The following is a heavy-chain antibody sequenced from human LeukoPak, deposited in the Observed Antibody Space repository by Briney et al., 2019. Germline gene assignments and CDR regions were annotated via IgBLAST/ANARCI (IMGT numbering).Heavy chain of an antibody. Sequence: ASVKVSCKASGYTFTDYYMHWVRQAPGQGLEWMGWINPNNGGTNYAQKFQGRVTMARDTSISTAYMELSRLRSDDTAVYYCARNTKGGWFDPWGQGTLVTVSS. CDR1: GYTFTDYY. CDR2: INPNNGGT. V-gene: IGHV1-2*02. D-gene: IGHD1/OR15-1a*01. J-gene: IGHJ5*02. CDR3: ARNTKGGWFDP.